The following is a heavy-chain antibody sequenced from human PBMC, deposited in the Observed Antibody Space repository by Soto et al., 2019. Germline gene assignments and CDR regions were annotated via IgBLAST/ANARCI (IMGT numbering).Heavy chain of an antibody. V-gene: IGHV3-23*01. CDR1: GFTFSSYA. Sequence: GGSLRLSCAASGFTFSSYAMSWVRQAPGKGLEWVSAISGSGGSTYYADSVKGRFTISRDNSKNTLYLQMNSLRAEDTAVYYCAKEGVYSGSGHYYYYYMDVWGKGTTVTVSS. J-gene: IGHJ6*03. D-gene: IGHD6-6*01. CDR2: ISGSGGST. CDR3: AKEGVYSGSGHYYYYYMDV.